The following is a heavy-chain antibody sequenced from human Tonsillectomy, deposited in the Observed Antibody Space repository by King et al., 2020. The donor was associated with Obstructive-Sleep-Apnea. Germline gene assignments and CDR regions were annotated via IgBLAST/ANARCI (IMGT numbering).Heavy chain of an antibody. CDR1: GFTFSSYA. V-gene: IGHV3-64D*09. CDR3: VKAPRYYYDSSGYLGFDY. CDR2: ISSNGGST. D-gene: IGHD3-22*01. Sequence: VQLVESGGGLVQPGGSLRLSCSASGFTFSSYAMHWVRQAPGKGLEYVSAISSNGGSTYYADSVKGRFTISRDNSKNTLYLQMSSLRAEDTAVYYCVKAPRYYYDSSGYLGFDYWGQGTLVTVSS. J-gene: IGHJ4*02.